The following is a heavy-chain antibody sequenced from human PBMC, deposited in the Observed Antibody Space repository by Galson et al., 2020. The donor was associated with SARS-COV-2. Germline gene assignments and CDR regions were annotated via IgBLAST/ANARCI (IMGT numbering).Heavy chain of an antibody. CDR1: GFTFNNYA. Sequence: GGSLRLSCAASGFTFNNYAMHWVRQAPGKGLEWVSGISWNSSSIGYADSVKGRFTISRDNAKNSLYLQMNSLRAEDTALYYCAKDMEGIAVAGAHFDDWGQGTLVTVSS. CDR2: ISWNSSSI. CDR3: AKDMEGIAVAGAHFDD. J-gene: IGHJ4*02. D-gene: IGHD6-19*01. V-gene: IGHV3-9*01.